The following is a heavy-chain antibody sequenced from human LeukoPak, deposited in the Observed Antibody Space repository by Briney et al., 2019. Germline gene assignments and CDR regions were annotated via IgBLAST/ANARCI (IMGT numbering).Heavy chain of an antibody. J-gene: IGHJ4*02. D-gene: IGHD3-22*01. CDR1: GFSFDDYG. V-gene: IGHV3-20*04. CDR2: INWNGDST. CDR3: AKDISPESSGYYNHFDY. Sequence: PGGSLRLSCAASGFSFDDYGMKWVRQAPGKGLEWVSGINWNGDSTAYADSVKGRFTISRDNAKNSLYLQMNSLRAEDTALYYCAKDISPESSGYYNHFDYWGQGTLVTVSS.